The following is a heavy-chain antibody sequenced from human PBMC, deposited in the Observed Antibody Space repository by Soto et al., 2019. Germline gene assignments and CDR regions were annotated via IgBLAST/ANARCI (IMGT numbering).Heavy chain of an antibody. Sequence: ASVKVSCKASGGTFSSYAISWVRQAPGQGLEWMGGIIPIFGTANYAQKFQGRVTITADESTSTAYMELSSLRSEDTAVYYCARERSSSSWYSDYYYYYGMDVWGQGTTVTVSS. CDR2: IIPIFGTA. CDR3: ARERSSSSWYSDYYYYYGMDV. J-gene: IGHJ6*02. CDR1: GGTFSSYA. D-gene: IGHD6-13*01. V-gene: IGHV1-69*13.